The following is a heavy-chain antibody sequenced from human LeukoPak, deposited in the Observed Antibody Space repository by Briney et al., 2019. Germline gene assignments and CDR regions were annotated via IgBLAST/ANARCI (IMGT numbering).Heavy chain of an antibody. CDR3: ARDALRYSGSFDDFDY. D-gene: IGHD6-6*01. J-gene: IGHJ4*02. CDR2: IYSGGST. CDR1: GFPLKSNY. V-gene: IGHV3-66*01. Sequence: GFLKLSLAASGFPLKSNYMSLVRQAPGKGLEGGSIIYSGGSTYYADSVKGRFTISRDNSKNSLYLQMNNLRAEDTAVYFCARDALRYSGSFDDFDYWGQGTLVTVSS.